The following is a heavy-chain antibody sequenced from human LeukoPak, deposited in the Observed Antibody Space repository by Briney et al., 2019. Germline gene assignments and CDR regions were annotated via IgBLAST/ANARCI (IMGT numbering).Heavy chain of an antibody. D-gene: IGHD2-15*01. Sequence: ASVKVSCKASGYTFTSYGISWVRQAPGQGLEWMGWISAYNGNTNYAQKLQGRVTMTTDTSTSTAYMEPRSLRSDDTAVYYCARDPRYCSGGSCYREYWGQGTTVTVSS. J-gene: IGHJ6*02. CDR2: ISAYNGNT. CDR3: ARDPRYCSGGSCYREY. CDR1: GYTFTSYG. V-gene: IGHV1-18*01.